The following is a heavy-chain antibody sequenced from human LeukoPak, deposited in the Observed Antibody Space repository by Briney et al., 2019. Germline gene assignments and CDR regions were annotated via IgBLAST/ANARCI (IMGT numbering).Heavy chain of an antibody. J-gene: IGHJ4*02. CDR3: AKSGPYCSSTSCNYFDY. V-gene: IGHV3-23*01. CDR2: ISGSGGST. D-gene: IGHD2-2*01. Sequence: PWGSLRLSCAASRFTFSNFAMSWVRQAPGKGLEWVSAISGSGGSTYYADSVKGRFTISRDNSKNALFLQMNSLRAEDTAVYYCAKSGPYCSSTSCNYFDYWGQGTLVTVSS. CDR1: RFTFSNFA.